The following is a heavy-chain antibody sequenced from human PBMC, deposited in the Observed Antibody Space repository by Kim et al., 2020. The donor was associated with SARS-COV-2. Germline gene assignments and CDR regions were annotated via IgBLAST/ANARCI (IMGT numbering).Heavy chain of an antibody. V-gene: IGHV3-21*01. D-gene: IGHD3-10*01. CDR2: ITGTGTYI. CDR3: ARGTLWFGDS. J-gene: IGHJ4*02. Sequence: GGSLRLSCAASGFTFNTYSMNWVRQAPGKGLEWVSSITGTGTYIYYADSVKGRFTISRENAKNSLYLQMDSLRAEDTAVYYCARGTLWFGDSWGRGTLVTVSS. CDR1: GFTFNTYS.